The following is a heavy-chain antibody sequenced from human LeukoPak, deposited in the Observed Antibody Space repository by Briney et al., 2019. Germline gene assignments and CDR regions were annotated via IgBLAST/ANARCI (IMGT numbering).Heavy chain of an antibody. CDR2: IIPILGIA. J-gene: IGHJ4*02. CDR3: ARGVIDCTNGVCYVRGREIVDY. D-gene: IGHD2-8*01. Sequence: VASVKVSCKACGGTFSSYAISWVRQAPGQGLEWMGRIIPILGIANYAHKFQGRVTITADKSTSTAYMELSSLRSEDTAVYYCARGVIDCTNGVCYVRGREIVDYWGQGTLVTVSS. V-gene: IGHV1-69*04. CDR1: GGTFSSYA.